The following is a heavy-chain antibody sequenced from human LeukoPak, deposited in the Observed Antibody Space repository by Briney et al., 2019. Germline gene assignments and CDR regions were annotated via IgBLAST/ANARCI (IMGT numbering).Heavy chain of an antibody. CDR2: ISYDGSNK. CDR1: GFTFSSYA. V-gene: IGHV3-30-3*01. J-gene: IGHJ4*02. Sequence: GGSLRLSCAASGFTFSSYAMHWVRQAPGKGLEWVAVISYDGSNKYYADSVKGRFTISRDNSKNTLYLQMNSLSAEDTAVYYCARDRQNDPGYSSSGFYFDYWGQGTLVTVSS. D-gene: IGHD6-13*01. CDR3: ARDRQNDPGYSSSGFYFDY.